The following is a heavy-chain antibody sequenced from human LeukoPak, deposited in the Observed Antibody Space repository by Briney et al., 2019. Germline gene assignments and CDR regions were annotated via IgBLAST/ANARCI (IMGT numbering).Heavy chain of an antibody. CDR1: GYSISSGYY. CDR2: IYHSGST. Sequence: SETLSLTCTVSGYSISSGYYWGWIRQPPGKGLEWIGSIYHSGSTYYNPSLKSRVTISVDTSKNQFSLKLSSVTAADTAVYYCARNTPYSSSPPPLRYFDLWGRGTLVTVSS. CDR3: ARNTPYSSSPPPLRYFDL. J-gene: IGHJ2*01. D-gene: IGHD6-13*01. V-gene: IGHV4-38-2*02.